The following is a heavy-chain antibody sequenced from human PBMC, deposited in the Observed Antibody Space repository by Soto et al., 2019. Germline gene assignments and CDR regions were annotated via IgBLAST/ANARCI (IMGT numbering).Heavy chain of an antibody. CDR2: INPSGGST. J-gene: IGHJ6*02. CDR3: ARALSALSNGTSHYYYYGMDG. V-gene: IGHV1-46*01. D-gene: IGHD1-7*01. Sequence: ASVKVSCTASGYTFTSYYMHWVRQAPGQGLEWMGIINPSGGSTSYAQKFQGRVTMTRDTSTSTVYMELSSLRSEDTAVYYCARALSALSNGTSHYYYYGMDGWGEGNKVTV. CDR1: GYTFTSYY.